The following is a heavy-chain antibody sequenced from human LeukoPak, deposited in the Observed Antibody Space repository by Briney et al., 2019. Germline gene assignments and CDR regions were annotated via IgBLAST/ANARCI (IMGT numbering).Heavy chain of an antibody. Sequence: GGSLRLSCAASGFTFSSYAMSWVRQAPGKGLEWVSAISGSGGSTYYADSVKGRFTISRDSSKNTLFLHMNTLRAEDTAIYYCAKDRTVGASYWYFDLWGRGTLVTVPS. D-gene: IGHD1-26*01. J-gene: IGHJ2*01. V-gene: IGHV3-23*01. CDR2: ISGSGGST. CDR3: AKDRTVGASYWYFDL. CDR1: GFTFSSYA.